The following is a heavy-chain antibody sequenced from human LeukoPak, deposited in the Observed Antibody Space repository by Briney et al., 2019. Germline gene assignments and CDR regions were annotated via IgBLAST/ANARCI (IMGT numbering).Heavy chain of an antibody. V-gene: IGHV3-53*01. CDR1: GFTFSSYW. J-gene: IGHJ4*02. D-gene: IGHD6-13*01. CDR2: IYSGGST. CDR3: ASLSIAAAGHPFDY. Sequence: GESLRLSCAASGFTFSSYWMSWVRQAPGKGLEWVSVIYSGGSTYYADSVKGRFTISRDNSKNTLYLQMNSLRAEDTAVYYCASLSIAAAGHPFDYWGQGTLVTVSS.